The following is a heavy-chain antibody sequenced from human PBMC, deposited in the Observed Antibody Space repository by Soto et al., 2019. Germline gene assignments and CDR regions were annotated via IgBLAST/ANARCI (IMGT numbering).Heavy chain of an antibody. D-gene: IGHD3-22*01. J-gene: IGHJ4*02. V-gene: IGHV1-69*01. Sequence: NWVRQAPGQGLEWMGGLIPIFGRANYAQRFQGRVTITADESTSTAYMELNRLRSEDTDVYYCARQFDYDTRGSSYEYGGQGRQVCVSS. CDR2: LIPIFGRA. CDR3: ARQFDYDTRGSSYEY.